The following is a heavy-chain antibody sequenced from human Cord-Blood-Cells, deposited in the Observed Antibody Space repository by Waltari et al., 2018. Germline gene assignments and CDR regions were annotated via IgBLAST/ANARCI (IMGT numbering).Heavy chain of an antibody. J-gene: IGHJ4*02. CDR1: GFSVSCNY. D-gene: IGHD1-20*01. V-gene: IGHV3-53*01. CDR3: ARGYNWNDGGAY. CDR2: IYSGGST. Sequence: EVQLVESGGGLIQPGGSLRLSCAASGFSVSCNYMGWVRQAPGKGLEWVSVIYSGGSTYYADSVKGRFTISRANSKNTLYLQMNSLRAEDTAVYYCARGYNWNDGGAYWGQGTLVTVSS.